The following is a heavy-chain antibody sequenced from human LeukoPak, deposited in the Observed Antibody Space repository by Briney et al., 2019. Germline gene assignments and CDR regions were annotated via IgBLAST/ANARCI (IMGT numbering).Heavy chain of an antibody. Sequence: PGGSLRLSCAASGFTLSRYAISWVRQAPGKGLEWVSLISGSGGSTYYADSVKGRFTISRDNSKNTLYLQMNSLRAEDTAVYYCAKPTIPVANDAFDIWGQGTMVTVSS. CDR1: GFTLSRYA. CDR2: ISGSGGST. CDR3: AKPTIPVANDAFDI. V-gene: IGHV3-23*01. D-gene: IGHD6-19*01. J-gene: IGHJ3*02.